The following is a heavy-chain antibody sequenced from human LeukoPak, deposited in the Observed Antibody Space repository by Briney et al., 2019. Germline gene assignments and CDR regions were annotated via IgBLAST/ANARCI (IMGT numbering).Heavy chain of an antibody. Sequence: GRSLRLSCAASGFTFSTYGMHWVRQAPGKGLEWVAVIWYDGSNKYYADSVKGRFTISRDNSKNTLYLQMNSLRAEDTAVDYCARDGTYYYDSSGYYAEYFQHWGQGTLVTVSS. J-gene: IGHJ1*01. CDR3: ARDGTYYYDSSGYYAEYFQH. CDR2: IWYDGSNK. D-gene: IGHD3-22*01. CDR1: GFTFSTYG. V-gene: IGHV3-33*01.